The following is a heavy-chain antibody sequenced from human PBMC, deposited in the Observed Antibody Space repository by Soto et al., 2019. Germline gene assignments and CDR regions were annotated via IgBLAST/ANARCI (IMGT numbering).Heavy chain of an antibody. Sequence: SETLSLTCTVSGGSISSGGYYWSWIRQHPGKGLEWIGYIYYSGSTYYNPSLKSRVTISVDTSKNQFSLKLSSVTAADTAVYYCAGERLGRGILTGSTPGRNGMDVWGQGTTVTVSS. CDR3: AGERLGRGILTGSTPGRNGMDV. CDR1: GGSISSGGYY. V-gene: IGHV4-31*03. J-gene: IGHJ6*02. D-gene: IGHD3-9*01. CDR2: IYYSGST.